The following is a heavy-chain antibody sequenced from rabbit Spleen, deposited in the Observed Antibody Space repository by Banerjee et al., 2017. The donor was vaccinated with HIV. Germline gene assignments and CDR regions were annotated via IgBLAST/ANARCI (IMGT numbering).Heavy chain of an antibody. J-gene: IGHJ4*01. CDR2: IYSGSGGST. CDR3: ARNYYTYGYAGVAYALNL. V-gene: IGHV1S45*01. CDR1: GFTLRNYW. Sequence: QEQLEESGGDLVKPGASLTLTCTASGFTLRNYWMCWVRQAPGKGLEWIACIYSGSGGSTYYASWAKGRFTISKTSSTTVTLQMTSLTAADTATYFCARNYYTYGYAGVAYALNLWGPGTLVTVS. D-gene: IGHD6-1*01.